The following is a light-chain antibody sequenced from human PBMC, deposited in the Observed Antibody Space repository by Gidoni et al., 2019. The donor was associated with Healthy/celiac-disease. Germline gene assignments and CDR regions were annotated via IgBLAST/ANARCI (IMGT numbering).Light chain of an antibody. CDR1: SSNIGAGYA. CDR3: QSYDSSLSGYV. V-gene: IGLV1-40*01. J-gene: IGLJ1*01. CDR2: GNS. Sequence: QSVLTQPPSVSGAPGQSATISCTGSSSNIGAGYAVHWYQQLPGTAPKLLIYGNSNRPSGVPDRFSGSKSGTSASLAITGLQAEDEADYYCQSYDSSLSGYVFGTGTKVTVL.